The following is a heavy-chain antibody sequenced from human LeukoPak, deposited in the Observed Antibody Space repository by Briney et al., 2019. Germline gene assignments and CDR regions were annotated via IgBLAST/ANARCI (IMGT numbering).Heavy chain of an antibody. CDR2: IYYSGST. J-gene: IGHJ4*02. D-gene: IGHD3-22*01. CDR1: GGSINTSPYY. Sequence: SETLSLTCTVSGGSINTSPYYWGWVRQPPGKGLEWIGSIYYSGSTYYNPSLKSRVTISVDTSKNQFSLKLSSVTAADTAVYYCARFRRYDSSDYWGQGTLVTVSS. CDR3: ARFRRYDSSDY. V-gene: IGHV4-39*07.